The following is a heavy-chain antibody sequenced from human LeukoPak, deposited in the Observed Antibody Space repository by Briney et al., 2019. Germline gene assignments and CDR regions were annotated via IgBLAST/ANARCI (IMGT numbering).Heavy chain of an antibody. CDR1: GFTFSSYA. Sequence: PGGSLRLSCAASGFTFSSYAMSWVRQAPGKGLEWVSAISGSGGSTYYADSVKGRFTISRDNSKNTLYLQMNSLRAEDTAVYYCAREGRVVPAASFDYWAREPWSPSPQ. CDR2: ISGSGGST. J-gene: IGHJ4*02. D-gene: IGHD2-2*01. V-gene: IGHV3-23*01. CDR3: AREGRVVPAASFDY.